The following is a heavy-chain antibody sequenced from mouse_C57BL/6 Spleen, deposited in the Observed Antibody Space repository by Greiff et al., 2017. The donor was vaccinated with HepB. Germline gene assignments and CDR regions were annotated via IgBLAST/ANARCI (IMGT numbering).Heavy chain of an antibody. D-gene: IGHD2-5*01. J-gene: IGHJ3*01. Sequence: EVQRVESGAELVRPGASVKLSCTASGFNIKDDYMHWVKQRPEQGLEWIGWIDPENGDTEYASKFQGKATITADTSSNTAYLQLSSLTSEDTAVYYCTLYYSNYEGAYWGQGTLVTVSA. CDR3: TLYYSNYEGAY. CDR1: GFNIKDDY. CDR2: IDPENGDT. V-gene: IGHV14-4*01.